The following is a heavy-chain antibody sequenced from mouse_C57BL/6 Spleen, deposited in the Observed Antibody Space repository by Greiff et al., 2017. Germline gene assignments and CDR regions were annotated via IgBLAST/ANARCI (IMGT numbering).Heavy chain of an antibody. J-gene: IGHJ2*01. Sequence: QVQLKQSGAELVRPGASVTLSCKASGYTFTDYEMHWVKQTPVHGLEWIGAIDPETGGTAYNQKFKGKAILTADKSSSTAYMELRSLTSEDSAVYYCTRRTPGYWGQGTTLTVSS. CDR2: IDPETGGT. CDR3: TRRTPGY. V-gene: IGHV1-15*01. CDR1: GYTFTDYE.